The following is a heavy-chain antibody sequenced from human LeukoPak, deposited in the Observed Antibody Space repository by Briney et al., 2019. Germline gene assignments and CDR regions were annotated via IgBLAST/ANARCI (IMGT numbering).Heavy chain of an antibody. J-gene: IGHJ6*02. D-gene: IGHD6-19*01. V-gene: IGHV4-59*12. CDR3: AVVAGRYYYYYGVDV. CDR1: GGSISSYY. CDR2: IYYSGST. Sequence: PSETLSLTCTVSGGSISSYYWSWIRQPPGKGLEWIGYIYYSGSTNYNPSLKSRVTISVDTSKNQFSLKLSSVTAADTAVYYCAVVAGRYYYYYGVDVWGQGTTVTVSS.